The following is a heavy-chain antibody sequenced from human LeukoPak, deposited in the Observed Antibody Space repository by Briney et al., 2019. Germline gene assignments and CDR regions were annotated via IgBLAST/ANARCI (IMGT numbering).Heavy chain of an antibody. CDR1: GGSISSSSYY. J-gene: IGHJ4*02. CDR3: ARLFYDSSGYYYVDYFDY. Sequence: SETLSLTCTVSGGSISSSSYYWGWIRQPPGKGLEWIGSIYYSGSTYYNPSLKSRVTISVGTSKNQFSLKLSSVTAADTAVYYCARLFYDSSGYYYVDYFDYWGQGTLVTVSS. D-gene: IGHD3-22*01. CDR2: IYYSGST. V-gene: IGHV4-39*01.